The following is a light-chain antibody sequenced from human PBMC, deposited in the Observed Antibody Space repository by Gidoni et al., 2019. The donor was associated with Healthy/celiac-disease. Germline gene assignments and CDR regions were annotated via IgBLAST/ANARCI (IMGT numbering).Light chain of an antibody. J-gene: IGKJ2*04. Sequence: DIVMTQSPDSLAASLGERATINCKSSQSVLYSSNNKNYLAWYQQKPGQPPKLLIYWASTRESGVPDRFSGSGSGTDFTLTISSLQAEDVAVYYCQQYYSTPCSFXQXTKLXIK. CDR3: QQYYSTPCS. V-gene: IGKV4-1*01. CDR2: WAS. CDR1: QSVLYSSNNKNY.